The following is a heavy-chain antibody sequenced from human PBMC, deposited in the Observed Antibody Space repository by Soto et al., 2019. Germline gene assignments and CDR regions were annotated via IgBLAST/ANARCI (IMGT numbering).Heavy chain of an antibody. D-gene: IGHD3-10*01. V-gene: IGHV4-39*01. Sequence: QLQLQESGPGLVKPSETLSLTCTVSGGSISSSTYYWGWIRQPPGKGLDWIGSIYYSGRTNYNPTLKSRVTISVDTSKNQFSLKLSSVTAADSAVYSCARHSRFGELDYWGQGSLVTVSS. CDR2: IYYSGRT. CDR3: ARHSRFGELDY. CDR1: GGSISSSTYY. J-gene: IGHJ4*02.